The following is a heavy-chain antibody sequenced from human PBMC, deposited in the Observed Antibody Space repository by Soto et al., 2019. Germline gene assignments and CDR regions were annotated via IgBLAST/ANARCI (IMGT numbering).Heavy chain of an antibody. Sequence: QVQLQESGPGLVKPSGTLSLTCTVSGGSNTSNDWWSWVRQPPGKGLEWIAEIHHSGRTNYNPSLKSRVTISVDKSKSQFSLNLSSVTAADTAVYYCAGQVNTAYTYNYWGQGTLVTVSS. CDR2: IHHSGRT. CDR3: AGQVNTAYTYNY. CDR1: GGSNTSNDW. V-gene: IGHV4-4*02. J-gene: IGHJ4*02. D-gene: IGHD5-18*01.